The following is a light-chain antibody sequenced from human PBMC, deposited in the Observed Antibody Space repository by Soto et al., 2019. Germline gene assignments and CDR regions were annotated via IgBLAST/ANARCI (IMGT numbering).Light chain of an antibody. CDR3: QHADSLPLIT. Sequence: DIQMTQSPPSVSASLGDRITITFRAIQDISTWLAWYQQKPGKAPRLLIYAASSLQTGVPSRFSGSGSGTDFTFTISSLQPEDFATYYCQHADSLPLITFGQGTRLEIK. V-gene: IGKV1-12*01. J-gene: IGKJ5*01. CDR1: QDISTW. CDR2: AAS.